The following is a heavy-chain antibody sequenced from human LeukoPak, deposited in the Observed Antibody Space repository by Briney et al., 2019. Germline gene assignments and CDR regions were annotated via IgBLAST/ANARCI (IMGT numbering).Heavy chain of an antibody. D-gene: IGHD5-24*01. V-gene: IGHV1-69*13. CDR2: IIPIFGTA. CDR3: ARIRDGYNDAYDI. CDR1: GGTFSSYA. Sequence: SVKVSCKASGGTFSSYAISWVRQAPGQGLEWMGGIIPIFGTANYAQKFQGRVTITADESTSTAYMELSSLRSEDTAIYYCARIRDGYNDAYDIWGQGTVVTVPS. J-gene: IGHJ3*02.